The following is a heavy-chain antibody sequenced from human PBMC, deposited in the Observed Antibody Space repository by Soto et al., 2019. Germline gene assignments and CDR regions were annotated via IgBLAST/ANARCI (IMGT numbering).Heavy chain of an antibody. V-gene: IGHV4-59*01. CDR1: GGSISSYY. CDR3: ARAAVAIFGVVHFDY. J-gene: IGHJ4*02. Sequence: PSETLSLTCTVSGGSISSYYWSWIRQPPGKGQEWIGYIYYSGSTNYNPSLKSRVAISVDTSKNQFSLMLSSVTAADTAVYYCARAAVAIFGVVHFDYWGQGTLVTVSS. D-gene: IGHD3-3*01. CDR2: IYYSGST.